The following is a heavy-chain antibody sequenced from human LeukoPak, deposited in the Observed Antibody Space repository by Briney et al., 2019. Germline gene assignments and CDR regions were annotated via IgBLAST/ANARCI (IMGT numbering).Heavy chain of an antibody. J-gene: IGHJ4*02. CDR2: ISRDGDIT. CDR1: GFPFNAYT. Sequence: GGSLRLSCAASGFPFNAYTMHWVRQAPGKVLEWVSLISRDGDITYYADSLKGRFTISRDNSKNSLYLQMNSLRSEDTAFYYCAKGLVGTTLVDSWGQGTLVTVSS. V-gene: IGHV3-43*01. D-gene: IGHD1-1*01. CDR3: AKGLVGTTLVDS.